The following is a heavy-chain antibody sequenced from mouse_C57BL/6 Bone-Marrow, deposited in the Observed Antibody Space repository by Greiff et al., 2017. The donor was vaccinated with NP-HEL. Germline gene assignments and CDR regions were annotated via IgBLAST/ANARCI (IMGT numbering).Heavy chain of an antibody. V-gene: IGHV1-19*01. CDR1: GYTFTNYY. D-gene: IGHD2-4*01. Sequence: VQLQQSGPVLVKPGASVKMSCKASGYTFTNYYMNWVKQSHGKSLEWIGVINPYNGGTSYNQKFKGKATLTVDKSSSTAYMELNSLTSEDSAVYYCAREGIKGFAYWGQGTLVTVSA. CDR3: AREGIKGFAY. CDR2: INPYNGGT. J-gene: IGHJ3*01.